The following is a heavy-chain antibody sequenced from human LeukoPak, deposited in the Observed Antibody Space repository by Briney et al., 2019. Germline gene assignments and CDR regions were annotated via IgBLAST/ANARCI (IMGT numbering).Heavy chain of an antibody. CDR1: GFTFSNYG. J-gene: IGHJ4*02. D-gene: IGHD6-13*01. Sequence: GGSLRLSCAASGFTFSNYGIHWVRQAPGKGLEWVAVISSGATNKYYTDSVKGRFTISRDNSKNTLYLQMNSLRAEDTAVYYCAKDQDVAAAGTWGSIDYWGQGTLVTVSS. V-gene: IGHV3-30*18. CDR2: ISSGATNK. CDR3: AKDQDVAAAGTWGSIDY.